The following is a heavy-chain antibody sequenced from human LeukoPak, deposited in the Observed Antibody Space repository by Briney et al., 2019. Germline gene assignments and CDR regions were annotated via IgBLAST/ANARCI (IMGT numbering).Heavy chain of an antibody. V-gene: IGHV6-1*01. D-gene: IGHD2-21*01. CDR2: TYYRSKWYT. J-gene: IGHJ3*02. Sequence: SQTLSLTCAISGDSVSSNSAAWNWIRQSPSRGLEWLGRTYYRSKWYTDYAVSVKSRITINPDTSKNQFSLQLDSVAPEDTAVYYCCHSLSGRTGAFDIWGRGTVVTVSS. CDR3: CHSLSGRTGAFDI. CDR1: GDSVSSNSAA.